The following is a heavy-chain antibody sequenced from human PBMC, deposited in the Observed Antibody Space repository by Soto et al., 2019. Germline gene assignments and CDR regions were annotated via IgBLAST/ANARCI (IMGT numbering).Heavy chain of an antibody. CDR1: GFTFRSDG. Sequence: EVQLLESGGGLVQPGGSLRLSCAASGFTFRSDGMSWVRQAPGKGLEWVSGISGSGGSTYYADSVKGWFTISRDNSKNTLYLQRNSLRAEDTAVYYCAKESGGIGGSFDYWGQGTLVTVSS. D-gene: IGHD2-15*01. V-gene: IGHV3-23*01. CDR2: ISGSGGST. J-gene: IGHJ4*02. CDR3: AKESGGIGGSFDY.